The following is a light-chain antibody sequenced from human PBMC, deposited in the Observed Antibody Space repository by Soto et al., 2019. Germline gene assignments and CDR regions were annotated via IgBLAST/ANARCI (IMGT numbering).Light chain of an antibody. CDR1: QSISSW. CDR3: QQYNGFPLT. J-gene: IGKJ4*01. Sequence: DIQMTQSPSTLSASVGDRVTITCRASQSISSWLAWYQQKPGKAPKLLIYKASSLESGVPSRFSGSGSGTEFTLTISSLQPDEFATYYCQQYNGFPLTFGGGTKVEIK. CDR2: KAS. V-gene: IGKV1-5*03.